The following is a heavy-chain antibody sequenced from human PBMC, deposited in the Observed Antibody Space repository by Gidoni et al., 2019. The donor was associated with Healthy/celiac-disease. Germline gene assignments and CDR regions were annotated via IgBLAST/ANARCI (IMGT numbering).Heavy chain of an antibody. Sequence: GSLRLSCAASGFTFSSYAMSWVRQAPGKGLEWVSAISGSGGSTYYADSVKGRFTISRDNSKNTLYLKMNSLRAEDTAVYYCAKEGSGSFGMDVWGQGTTVTVSS. J-gene: IGHJ6*02. CDR1: GFTFSSYA. CDR2: ISGSGGST. V-gene: IGHV3-23*01. CDR3: AKEGSGSFGMDV. D-gene: IGHD1-26*01.